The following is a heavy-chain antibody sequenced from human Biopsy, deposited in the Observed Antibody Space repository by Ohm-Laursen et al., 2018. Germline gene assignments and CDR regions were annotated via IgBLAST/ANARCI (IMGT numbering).Heavy chain of an antibody. CDR2: INPNSGGT. CDR3: ARGGLNYWYFDL. J-gene: IGHJ2*01. CDR1: GYTLTDSY. Sequence: SVKVSCKASGYTLTDSYMHWVRQAPGQGLEWMGWINPNSGGTNYAQKFQGRVTMTRDTSMSTAYMELNRLRSDDTAVYYCARGGLNYWYFDLWGRGTLVTVSS. V-gene: IGHV1-2*02. D-gene: IGHD1-26*01.